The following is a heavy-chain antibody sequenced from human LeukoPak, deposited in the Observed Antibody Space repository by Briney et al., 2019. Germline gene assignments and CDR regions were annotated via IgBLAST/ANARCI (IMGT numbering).Heavy chain of an antibody. CDR3: ASDLPYCSGGSCRTTSDY. D-gene: IGHD2-15*01. J-gene: IGHJ4*02. CDR2: IYTSGST. CDR1: GGSISSYY. Sequence: SETLSLTCTVSGGSISSYYWSWIRQPAGKGLEWIGRIYTSGSTSYNPSLKSRVTMSVDTSKNQFSLKLSSVTAADTAVYYCASDLPYCSGGSCRTTSDYWGQGTLVTVSS. V-gene: IGHV4-4*07.